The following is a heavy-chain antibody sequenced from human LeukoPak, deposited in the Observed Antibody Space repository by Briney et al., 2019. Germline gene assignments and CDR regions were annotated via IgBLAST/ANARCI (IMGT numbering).Heavy chain of an antibody. J-gene: IGHJ4*02. CDR2: INSDGGT. V-gene: IGHV3-74*01. Sequence: PGGSLGLSCAASGFTFSSYWMHWVRQAPGKGLVWVSRINSDGGTNYADSVKGRFTISRDNAKNTLYLQMSSLRAEDTAVYYCGRDFWSGLDYWGQGTLVTVSS. CDR1: GFTFSSYW. CDR3: GRDFWSGLDY. D-gene: IGHD3-3*01.